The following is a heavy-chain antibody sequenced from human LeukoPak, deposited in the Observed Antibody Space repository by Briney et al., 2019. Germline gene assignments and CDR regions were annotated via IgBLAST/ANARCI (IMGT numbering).Heavy chain of an antibody. CDR2: IYSGGST. Sequence: GGSLRLSCAASGFTVSSNYMSWVRQAPGKGLEWVSVIYSGGSTYYADSVKGRFTISRDNSKNTVYLQMNSLRAEDTAVYYCAKDLATVTPYFDYWGQGTLSPSPQ. CDR1: GFTVSSNY. V-gene: IGHV3-53*05. J-gene: IGHJ4*02. D-gene: IGHD4-11*01. CDR3: AKDLATVTPYFDY.